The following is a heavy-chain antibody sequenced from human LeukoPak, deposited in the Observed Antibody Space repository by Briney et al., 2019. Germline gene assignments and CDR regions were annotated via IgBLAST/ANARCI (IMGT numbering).Heavy chain of an antibody. CDR3: ARRCSSTSCYDYFDY. J-gene: IGHJ4*02. D-gene: IGHD2-2*01. V-gene: IGHV4-39*01. Sequence: SETLSLTCTVSGGSISSSSYYWGWIRQPPGKGLEWIGSIYYSGSTYYNPSLKSRVTISVDTSKNLFSLKLSSVTAADTAVYYCARRCSSTSCYDYFDYWGQGTLVTVSS. CDR2: IYYSGST. CDR1: GGSISSSSYY.